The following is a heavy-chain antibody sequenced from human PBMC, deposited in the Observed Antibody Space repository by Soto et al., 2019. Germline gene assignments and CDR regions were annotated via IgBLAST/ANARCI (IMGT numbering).Heavy chain of an antibody. D-gene: IGHD5-18*01. CDR1: GYTFTSYY. J-gene: IGHJ6*02. CDR3: AAPVDTAMSRTLNPGYYYYGMDV. V-gene: IGHV1-46*01. CDR2: INPSGGST. Sequence: GASVKVSCKASGYTFTSYYMHWVRQAPGHGLEWMGIINPSGGSTSYAQKFQGRVTMTRDGSTSTVDMELSSLRSEDTAVYYCAAPVDTAMSRTLNPGYYYYGMDVWSQGTTVTVSS.